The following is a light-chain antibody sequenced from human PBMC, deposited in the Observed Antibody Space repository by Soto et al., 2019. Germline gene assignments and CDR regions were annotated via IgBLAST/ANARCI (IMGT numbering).Light chain of an antibody. J-gene: IGLJ1*01. CDR3: GTWDSSVSAYV. V-gene: IGLV1-51*01. Sequence: QSVLPQPPSVSAAPGQKVTISCSGSSSNIGNNYVSWYQQLPGTAPKLLIYDNNKRPSGIPDRFSGSKSGTSATLGITGLQTGDEADYYCGTWDSSVSAYVFGTGTKVTVL. CDR1: SSNIGNNY. CDR2: DNN.